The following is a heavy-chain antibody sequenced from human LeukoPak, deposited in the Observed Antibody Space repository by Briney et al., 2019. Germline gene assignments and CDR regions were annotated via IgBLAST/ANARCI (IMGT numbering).Heavy chain of an antibody. J-gene: IGHJ5*02. V-gene: IGHV5-51*01. CDR1: GYNFTSYW. CDR2: IYPGDSDV. CDR3: ARHGIHYDIWSGYPNWFDP. Sequence: GESLKISCKGSGYNFTSYWMGWVRQMPGKGLEWMGIIYPGDSDVRYSPSFQGQVTISADKSSSTAYVQWSSLKASDTAVYYCARHGIHYDIWSGYPNWFDPWGQGTMVIVSS. D-gene: IGHD3-3*01.